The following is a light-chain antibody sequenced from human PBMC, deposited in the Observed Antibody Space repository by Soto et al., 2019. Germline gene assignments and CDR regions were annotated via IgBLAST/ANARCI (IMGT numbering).Light chain of an antibody. J-gene: IGLJ1*01. Sequence: QSALTQPASVSGSPGQSITISCTGTSSNVGSYKLVSWYQQHPGKAPKLMIFEVNKRPSGVSNRFSGSKSGNTASLTISGLKVEDEADYYCCSSGGSPTYVFGTGTKATV. CDR2: EVN. CDR1: SSNVGSYKL. CDR3: CSSGGSPTYV. V-gene: IGLV2-23*02.